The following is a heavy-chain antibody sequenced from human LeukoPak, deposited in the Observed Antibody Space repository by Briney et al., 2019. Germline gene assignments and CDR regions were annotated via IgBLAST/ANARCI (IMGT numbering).Heavy chain of an antibody. V-gene: IGHV3-30*04. CDR3: ARGGIDYYDSSGYDLDY. CDR1: GFTFSSYA. D-gene: IGHD3-22*01. CDR2: ISYDGSNK. Sequence: GGSLRLSCAASGFTFSSYAMHWVRQAPGKGLEWVAVISYDGSNKYYADSVKGRFTISRDNSKNTLYLQMNSLRAEDTAVYYCARGGIDYYDSSGYDLDYWGQGTLVTVSS. J-gene: IGHJ4*02.